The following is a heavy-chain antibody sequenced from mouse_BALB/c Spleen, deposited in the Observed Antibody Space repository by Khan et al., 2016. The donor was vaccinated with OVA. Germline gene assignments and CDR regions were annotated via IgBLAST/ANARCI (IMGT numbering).Heavy chain of an antibody. CDR2: INPNNGGT. CDR1: GYTFSSYY. J-gene: IGHJ3*01. D-gene: IGHD1-1*02. V-gene: IGHV1-53*01. Sequence: QVQLQKSGAELVKPGTSVRLSCKSSGYTFSSYYLYWVKQRPGQGLEWIGDINPNNGGTNFNEKFKNKATLTVDKSSSTAYMQLSGLTSEDSAVYYCTRSGYGGFAYWGQGTLVTVSA. CDR3: TRSGYGGFAY.